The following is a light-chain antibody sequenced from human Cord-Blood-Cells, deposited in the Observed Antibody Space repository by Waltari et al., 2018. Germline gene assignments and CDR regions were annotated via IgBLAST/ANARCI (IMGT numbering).Light chain of an antibody. V-gene: IGLV1-40*01. CDR3: QSYDSSLSGYV. CDR2: GNS. J-gene: IGLJ1*01. Sequence: QSVLTQPPSVSGAPGQRVTISCPGSSSNIGAGYDVHWYQQLLGTAPKLLIYGNSNRPSGVPDRFSGSKSGTSDSLAITGLQAEDEADYYCQSYDSSLSGYVFGTGTKVTVL. CDR1: SSNIGAGYD.